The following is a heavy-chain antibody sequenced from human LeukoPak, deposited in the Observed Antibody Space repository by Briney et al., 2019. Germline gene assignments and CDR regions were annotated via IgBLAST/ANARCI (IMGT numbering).Heavy chain of an antibody. V-gene: IGHV1-8*01. D-gene: IGHD3-9*01. Sequence: ASVKVSCKASGYTFTSYDINWVRQATGQGPEWMGWMNPNSGNTGYAQKFQGRVTMTRNTSMSTAYMELSSLRSEDTAVYYCARGQSGYYDILTGYHRTSNWFDPWGQGTLVTVSS. CDR2: MNPNSGNT. J-gene: IGHJ5*02. CDR1: GYTFTSYD. CDR3: ARGQSGYYDILTGYHRTSNWFDP.